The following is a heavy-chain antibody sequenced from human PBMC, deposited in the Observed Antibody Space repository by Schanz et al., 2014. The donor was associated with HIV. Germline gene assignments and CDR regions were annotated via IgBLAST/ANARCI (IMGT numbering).Heavy chain of an antibody. J-gene: IGHJ6*02. CDR2: ISWNSDSK. CDR1: GFRFNDFA. Sequence: EVQIVESGGGVVQPGRSLRLSCAASGFRFNDFAVHWVRQTPEKGLEWVSGISWNSDSKGYADSVKGRFTISRDNAKNSLYLQMNSLRAEDTALYYCAKDRGVVSGMVTNYYYGMDVWGQGTTVTVSS. CDR3: AKDRGVVSGMVTNYYYGMDV. D-gene: IGHD5-18*01. V-gene: IGHV3-9*01.